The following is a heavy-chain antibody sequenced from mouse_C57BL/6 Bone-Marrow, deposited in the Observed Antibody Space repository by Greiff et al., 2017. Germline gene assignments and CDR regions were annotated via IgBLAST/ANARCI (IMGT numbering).Heavy chain of an antibody. CDR3: ASTPWFAY. CDR1: GFTFSDYG. V-gene: IGHV5-17*01. J-gene: IGHJ3*01. Sequence: EVQLPQSGGGLVKPGGSLKLSCAASGFTFSDYGMHWVRQAPEKGLAWVAYISSGSSTIYYADTVKGRFTISRDNAKNTLFLQMTSRRAEDTAMYYCASTPWFAYWGQGTLVTVSA. CDR2: ISSGSSTI.